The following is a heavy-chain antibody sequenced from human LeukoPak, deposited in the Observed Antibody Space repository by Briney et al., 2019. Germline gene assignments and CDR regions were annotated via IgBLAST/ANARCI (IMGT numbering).Heavy chain of an antibody. Sequence: GSSVKVSCKASGGTFSSYAISWVRQAPGQGLEWMGGIIPIFGTANYAQKFQGRVTITTDESTSTAYMELSSLRSEDTAVYYCARADIVVVPAAIASNAFDIWGQGTMVTVSS. V-gene: IGHV1-69*05. CDR2: IIPIFGTA. J-gene: IGHJ3*02. CDR3: ARADIVVVPAAIASNAFDI. D-gene: IGHD2-2*01. CDR1: GGTFSSYA.